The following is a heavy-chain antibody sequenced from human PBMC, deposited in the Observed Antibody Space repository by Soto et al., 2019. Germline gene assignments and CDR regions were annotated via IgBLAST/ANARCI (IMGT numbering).Heavy chain of an antibody. D-gene: IGHD6-6*01. CDR1: GGTFSSYA. Sequence: SVKVSCKASGGTFSSYAISWVRQAPGQGLEWMGGIIPIFGTTNYAQKFQGRVTITADESTSTAYMELSSLRSEDTAVYYCARVFRYSSSPYYYGMDVWGQGTTVTVSS. J-gene: IGHJ6*02. CDR3: ARVFRYSSSPYYYGMDV. V-gene: IGHV1-69*13. CDR2: IIPIFGTT.